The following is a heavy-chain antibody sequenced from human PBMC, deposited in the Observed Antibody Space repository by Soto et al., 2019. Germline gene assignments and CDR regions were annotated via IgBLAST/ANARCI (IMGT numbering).Heavy chain of an antibody. CDR3: ARLGSGSYYGYYYYYGMDV. J-gene: IGHJ6*02. CDR2: IYYSGST. Sequence: SETLSLTCTVSGGSISSYYWSWIRQPPGKGLEWIGYIYYSGSTNYNPSLKSRVTISVDTSKNQFSLKLSSVTAADTAVYYCARLGSGSYYGYYYYYGMDVWGQGTTVT. CDR1: GGSISSYY. D-gene: IGHD3-10*01. V-gene: IGHV4-59*08.